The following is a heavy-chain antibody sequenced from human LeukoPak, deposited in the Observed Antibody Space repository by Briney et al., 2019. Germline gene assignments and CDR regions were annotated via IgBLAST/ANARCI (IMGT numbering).Heavy chain of an antibody. D-gene: IGHD1-26*01. CDR3: ARDRGSYYPFDY. CDR2: INPSGGST. J-gene: IGHJ4*02. V-gene: IGHV1-46*01. CDR1: GYTFTSYY. Sequence: ASVKVSCKASGYTFTSYYMHWVRQAPGQGLEWMGIINPSGGSTNYAQKLQGRVTMTTDTSTSTAYMELRSLRSDDMAVYYCARDRGSYYPFDYWGQGTLVTVSS.